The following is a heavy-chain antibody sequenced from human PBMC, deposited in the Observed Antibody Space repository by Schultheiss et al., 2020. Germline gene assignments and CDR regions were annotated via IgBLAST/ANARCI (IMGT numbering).Heavy chain of an antibody. V-gene: IGHV4-34*12. Sequence: SETLSLTCAVYGGSFSIYYWIWIRQSPGNGLEWIGEIIHSGSTNYNPSLKSRVTISVDTSKNQFSLKLSSVTAADTAVYYCARMTGLNWFDPWGQGTLVTVYS. CDR2: IIHSGST. J-gene: IGHJ5*02. CDR3: ARMTGLNWFDP. CDR1: GGSFSIYY. D-gene: IGHD3-16*01.